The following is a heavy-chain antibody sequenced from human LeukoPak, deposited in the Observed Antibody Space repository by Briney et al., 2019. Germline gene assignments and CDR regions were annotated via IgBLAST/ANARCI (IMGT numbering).Heavy chain of an antibody. CDR1: GYTFTGYY. CDR2: INPNSGGT. V-gene: IGHV1-2*06. J-gene: IGHJ6*03. Sequence: ASVKVSCKASGYTFTGYYMHWVRQAPGQGLEWMGRINPNSGGTNYAQKFQGRVTMTRDTSISTAYMELSRLRSDDTAVYYCASFGPREGYYYYYMDVWGEGTTVTVSS. CDR3: ASFGPREGYYYYYMDV. D-gene: IGHD1-26*01.